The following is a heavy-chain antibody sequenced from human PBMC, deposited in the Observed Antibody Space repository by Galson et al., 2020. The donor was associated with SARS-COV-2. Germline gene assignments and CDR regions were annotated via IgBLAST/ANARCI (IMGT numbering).Heavy chain of an antibody. J-gene: IGHJ6*02. V-gene: IGHV3-23*01. CDR1: GFIFSTYA. CDR3: AKVATVDYYYGMDV. D-gene: IGHD3-3*02. Sequence: GESLKISCAASGFIFSTYAMSWVRQAPGKGLQWVLTISSTGGTTYYADSVKGRFTISRDNSKNTLYLQMSSLRAEDTAVYYCAKVATVDYYYGMDVWGQGTTVTVS. CDR2: ISSTGGTT.